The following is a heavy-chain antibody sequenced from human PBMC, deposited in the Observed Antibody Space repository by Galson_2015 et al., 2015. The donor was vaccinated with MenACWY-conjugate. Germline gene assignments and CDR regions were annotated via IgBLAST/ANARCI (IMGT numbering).Heavy chain of an antibody. D-gene: IGHD3-10*01. CDR2: ISTTGGTT. Sequence: SLRLSCAASGITFSSYAMSWVRQAPGKGLEWVSSISTTGGTTYYADSVKGRFPISRDNSKNTLYLQMNSLRAGDTSVYYCAQGAGSRWFDPWVQGSLFSVSS. J-gene: IGHJ5*02. CDR3: AQGAGSRWFDP. V-gene: IGHV3-23*01. CDR1: GITFSSYA.